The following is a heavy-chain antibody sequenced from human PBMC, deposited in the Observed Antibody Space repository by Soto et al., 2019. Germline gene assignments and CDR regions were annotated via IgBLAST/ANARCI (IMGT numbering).Heavy chain of an antibody. Sequence: EVQLLESGGSLVQPGGSLRLSCAASGFTFNTYAMTWVRQAPGKGLEWVSAISASGGSTYYADSVKGRFTISRDNSKNTLSLQMNSLRVEDTAIYYCAKDVSGWHQGQFHHWGQGTLVIVSS. D-gene: IGHD6-25*01. CDR2: ISASGGST. J-gene: IGHJ4*02. CDR3: AKDVSGWHQGQFHH. V-gene: IGHV3-23*01. CDR1: GFTFNTYA.